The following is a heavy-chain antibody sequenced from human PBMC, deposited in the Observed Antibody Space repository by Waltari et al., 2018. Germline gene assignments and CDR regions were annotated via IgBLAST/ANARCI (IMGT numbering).Heavy chain of an antibody. CDR1: GGSVSSGTYH. Sequence: QVQLQESGPGLVKPSETLSLICSVSGGSVSSGTYHWSWVRQPPGKGLEGTGDISYSGSTNYNPTLKSRVTISVDTSKNQLSLNLSSVTAADTAVYYCARGHDYWNYYYMDVWGKGTTVTVSS. CDR3: ARGHDYWNYYYMDV. J-gene: IGHJ6*03. V-gene: IGHV4-61*01. D-gene: IGHD4-17*01. CDR2: ISYSGST.